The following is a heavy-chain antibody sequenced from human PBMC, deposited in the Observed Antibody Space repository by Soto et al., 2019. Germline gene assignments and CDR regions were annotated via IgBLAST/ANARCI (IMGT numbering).Heavy chain of an antibody. V-gene: IGHV3-30*18. D-gene: IGHD1-1*01. CDR2: ISDDGSTK. CDR1: GFTFSSYG. Sequence: QVQLVEAGGGVVQPGRSLRLSCAASGFTFSSYGMHWVRQAPGKGLEWVAVISDDGSTKYYADSVKGRITISRDNSKTRLYLKMNGLRAKDTGVYYCSQDRCRSLRLIWWNEDYWGQGTLVTVSS. CDR3: SQDRCRSLRLIWWNEDY. J-gene: IGHJ4*02.